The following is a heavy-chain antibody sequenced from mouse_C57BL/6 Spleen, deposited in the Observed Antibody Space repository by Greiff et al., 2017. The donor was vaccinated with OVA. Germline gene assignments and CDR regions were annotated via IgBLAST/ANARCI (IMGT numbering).Heavy chain of an antibody. CDR2: LYPGDGDT. J-gene: IGHJ1*03. D-gene: IGHD1-1*01. Sequence: QVQLQQSGPELVKPGASVKISCKASGYAFSSSWMNWVKQRPGKGLEWIGRLYPGDGDTNYNGKFKGKATLTADKSSSTAYMQLSSLTSEDSAVYFCARSYGSSYGYFDVWGTGTTVTVSS. CDR3: ARSYGSSYGYFDV. V-gene: IGHV1-82*01. CDR1: GYAFSSSW.